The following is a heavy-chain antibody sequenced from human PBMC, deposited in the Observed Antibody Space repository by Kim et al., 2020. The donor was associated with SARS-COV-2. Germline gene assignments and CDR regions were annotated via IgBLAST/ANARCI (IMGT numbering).Heavy chain of an antibody. CDR1: GFTFSSYA. D-gene: IGHD3-10*01. CDR3: VKEPWVPPFGY. CDR2: ISSNGGST. V-gene: IGHV3-64D*09. Sequence: GGSLRLSCSASGFTFSSYAMHWVRQAPGKGLEYVSAISSNGGSTYYADSVKGRFTISRDNSKNTLYLQMSSLRAEDTAVYYCVKEPWVPPFGYWGQGTLVTVSS. J-gene: IGHJ4*02.